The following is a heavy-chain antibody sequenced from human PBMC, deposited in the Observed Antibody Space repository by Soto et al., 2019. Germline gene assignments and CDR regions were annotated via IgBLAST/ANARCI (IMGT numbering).Heavy chain of an antibody. CDR2: ISAYNGNT. V-gene: IGHV1-18*01. CDR3: ARELGKTDDYGDYIPDYDYMDV. CDR1: GYTFTSYG. J-gene: IGHJ6*03. D-gene: IGHD4-17*01. Sequence: QVPLVQSGAEVKKPGASVKVSCKASGYTFTSYGISWVRQAPGQGLEWMGWISAYNGNTNYAQKLQGRVTMTTDKSTSTDNMELRSLRSDDTAVYYCARELGKTDDYGDYIPDYDYMDVWGKGTKVTVSS.